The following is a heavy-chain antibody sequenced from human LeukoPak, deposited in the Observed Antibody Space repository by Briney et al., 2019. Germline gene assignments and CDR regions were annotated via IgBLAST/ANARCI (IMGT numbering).Heavy chain of an antibody. V-gene: IGHV3-30*03. D-gene: IGHD3-3*01. CDR2: ISYDGSNK. CDR3: ARVYYDFWSGYYIDY. Sequence: GGSLRLSCAASGFTFSSYGMHWVRQAPGKGLEWVAVISYDGSNKYYADSVKGRFTISRDNSKNTLYLQMNSLRAEDTAVYYCARVYYDFWSGYYIDYWGQGTLVTVSS. CDR1: GFTFSSYG. J-gene: IGHJ4*02.